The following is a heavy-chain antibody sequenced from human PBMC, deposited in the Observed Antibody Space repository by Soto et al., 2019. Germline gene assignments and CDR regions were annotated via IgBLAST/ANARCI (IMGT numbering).Heavy chain of an antibody. CDR3: ARPQGSGWRFNALDF. Sequence: QVVLVQSGAEVKNPGSSVKVSCKASGGTFGRNAINWVRQAPGQGFEWMGGIIPMFDTANHAQKFRDRIMITADESTNTAYLELKHLRSEDTAIYYCARPQGSGWRFNALDFWGQGTMVTVSS. V-gene: IGHV1-69*01. J-gene: IGHJ3*01. CDR2: IIPMFDTA. D-gene: IGHD6-19*01. CDR1: GGTFGRNA.